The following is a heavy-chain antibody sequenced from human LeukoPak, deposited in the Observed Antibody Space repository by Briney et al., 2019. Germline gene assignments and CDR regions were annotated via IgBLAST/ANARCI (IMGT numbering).Heavy chain of an antibody. CDR1: GGTFSSYT. CDR2: IIPILGIA. CDR3: ALHYYDSSGYYRGIDY. J-gene: IGHJ4*02. Sequence: SVKVSCEASGGTFSSYTISWVRQAPGQGLEWMGRIIPILGIANYAQKFQGRVTITADKSTSTAYMELSSLRSEDTAVYYCALHYYDSSGYYRGIDYWGQGTLVTVSS. D-gene: IGHD3-22*01. V-gene: IGHV1-69*02.